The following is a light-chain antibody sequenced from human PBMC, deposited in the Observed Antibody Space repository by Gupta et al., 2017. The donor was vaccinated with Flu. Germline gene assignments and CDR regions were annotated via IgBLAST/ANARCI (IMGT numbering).Light chain of an antibody. V-gene: IGLV3-21*02. CDR3: QVWDSSTDLVV. Sequence: GGNNSGSKSVHWYQQKPGQAPVLVVYGDSGRPSGIPERFSGSNSGNTATLTISRVEAGDESDYFCQVWDSSTDLVVFGGGTKLTVL. J-gene: IGLJ2*01. CDR1: NSGSKS. CDR2: GDS.